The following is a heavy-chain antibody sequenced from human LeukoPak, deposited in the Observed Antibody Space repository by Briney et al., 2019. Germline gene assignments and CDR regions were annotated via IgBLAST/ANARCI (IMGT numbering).Heavy chain of an antibody. D-gene: IGHD3-22*01. CDR2: VDPEDGET. J-gene: IGHJ4*02. CDR3: ATVDYYDSSGLDY. V-gene: IGHV1-69-2*01. CDR1: GYTFTDYY. Sequence: ASVKVSCTVSGYTFTDYYMHWVQQAPGKGLEWMGLVDPEDGETIYAEKFQGRVTITADTSTDTAYMELSSLRSEDTAVYYCATVDYYDSSGLDYWGQGTLVTVS.